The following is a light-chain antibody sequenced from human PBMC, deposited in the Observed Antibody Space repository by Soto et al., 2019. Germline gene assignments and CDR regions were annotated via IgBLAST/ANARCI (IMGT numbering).Light chain of an antibody. J-gene: IGKJ4*01. CDR1: QSVSSN. Sequence: EIVMTQSPATLSVSPGERATLSCRASQSVSSNLARYPQKPGQAPMLLIYGASTRATGIPARFSGSGSGTEFTLTNSSLQSEDFAVYYCQQYNNWPPLTFGGGTKVEIK. CDR2: GAS. V-gene: IGKV3-15*01. CDR3: QQYNNWPPLT.